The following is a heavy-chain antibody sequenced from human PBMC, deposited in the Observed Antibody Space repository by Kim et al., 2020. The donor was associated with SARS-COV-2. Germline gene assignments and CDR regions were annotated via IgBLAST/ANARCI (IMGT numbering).Heavy chain of an antibody. CDR2: IYYSGST. V-gene: IGHV4-59*01. D-gene: IGHD1-20*01. CDR1: GGSISSYY. CDR3: ARDSNWNDGPHRYYGMDV. Sequence: SETLSLTCTVSGGSISSYYWSWIRQPPGKGLEWIGYIYYSGSTNYNPSLKSRVTISVDTSKNQFSLKLSSVTAADTAVYYCARDSNWNDGPHRYYGMDVWSQGTTVTVSS. J-gene: IGHJ6*02.